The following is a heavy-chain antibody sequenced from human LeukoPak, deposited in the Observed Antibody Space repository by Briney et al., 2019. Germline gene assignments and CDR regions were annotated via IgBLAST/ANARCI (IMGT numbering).Heavy chain of an antibody. V-gene: IGHV4-59*01. CDR2: IYYSGST. D-gene: IGHD5-24*01. CDR1: GGSISSYY. CDR3: ARVREMATIYY. J-gene: IGHJ4*02. Sequence: SETLSLTCNVSGGSISSYYWNWIRQPPGKGLEWIGYIYYSGSTNYNPSLESRVSISVDTSKNQFSLKLSSVTAADTAVYYCARVREMATIYYWGQGTLVTVSS.